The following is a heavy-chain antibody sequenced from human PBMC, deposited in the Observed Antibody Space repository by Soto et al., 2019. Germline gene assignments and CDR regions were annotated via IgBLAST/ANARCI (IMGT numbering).Heavy chain of an antibody. Sequence: PSETLSLTCAVYGGSFSGYYWSWIRQPPGKGLEWIGEINHSGSTNYNPSLKSRVTISVDTSKNQFSLKLSSVTAADTAEYYCARGPGVVVITTFDYWGQGTLVTVSS. CDR3: ARGPGVVVITTFDY. J-gene: IGHJ4*02. V-gene: IGHV4-34*01. CDR1: GGSFSGYY. CDR2: INHSGST. D-gene: IGHD3-22*01.